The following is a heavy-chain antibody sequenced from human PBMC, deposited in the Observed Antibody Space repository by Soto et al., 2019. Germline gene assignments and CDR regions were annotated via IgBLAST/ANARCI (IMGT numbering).Heavy chain of an antibody. J-gene: IGHJ4*02. CDR2: ISAYNGNT. CDR3: ARDLEVVYYDFWSGKFDY. Sequence: QVQRVQSGAEVKKPGASVKVSCKASGYTFTSYGISWVRQAPGQGLEWMGWISAYNGNTNYAQKLQDRGTMTTDTCTNTAYMELRSLRSDDTAVYYCARDLEVVYYDFWSGKFDYWGQGTLVTVSS. V-gene: IGHV1-18*01. D-gene: IGHD3-3*01. CDR1: GYTFTSYG.